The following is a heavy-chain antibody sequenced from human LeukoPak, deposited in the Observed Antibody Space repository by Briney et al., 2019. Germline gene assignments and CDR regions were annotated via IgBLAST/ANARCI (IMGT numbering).Heavy chain of an antibody. CDR1: GFTFSSYE. V-gene: IGHV3-7*01. CDR2: IKQDGSEK. D-gene: IGHD1-26*01. J-gene: IGHJ4*02. Sequence: GGSLRLSCAASGFTFSSYEMNWVRQAPGKGLEWVAIIKQDGSEKYYVDSVKGRFTISRDNAKNSLYLQMDSLRAEDTAVYYCARERSGGSYVDYWGQGTLVTVSS. CDR3: ARERSGGSYVDY.